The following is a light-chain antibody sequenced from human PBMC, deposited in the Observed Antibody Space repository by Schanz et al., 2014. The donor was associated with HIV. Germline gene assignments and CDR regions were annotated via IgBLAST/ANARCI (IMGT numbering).Light chain of an antibody. CDR1: QGISSW. CDR2: AAS. CDR3: QQSYSTPRT. V-gene: IGKV1-39*01. J-gene: IGKJ1*01. Sequence: DIQMTQSPSTLSASVGDRVTITCRASQGISSWLAWYQQHPGKAPKLLIYAASYLQSGVPSRFSGSGSGTDFTLTINGLQPEDFATFYCQQSYSTPRTFGQGTRVEI.